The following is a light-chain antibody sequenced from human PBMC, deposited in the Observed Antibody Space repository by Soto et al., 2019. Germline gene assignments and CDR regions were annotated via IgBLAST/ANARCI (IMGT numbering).Light chain of an antibody. CDR3: CSYAGTNTVV. V-gene: IGLV2-11*01. J-gene: IGLJ1*01. CDR2: DVT. Sequence: QSALTQPRSVSGSPGQSVAISCTGTSNDVGGYHYVSWYQQFSGKAPKVIIYDVTKRPSGVPDRFSGSKSGNTAFLTISGLQAEDEADYYCCSYAGTNTVVFGTGTKLTVL. CDR1: SNDVGGYHY.